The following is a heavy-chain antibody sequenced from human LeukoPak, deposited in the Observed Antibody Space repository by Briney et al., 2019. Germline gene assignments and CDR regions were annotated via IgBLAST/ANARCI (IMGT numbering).Heavy chain of an antibody. Sequence: PGGSLGLSCTVSGFTFYNTWMNWVRRAPGKGLEWVGRIKTRSDGGTTDYAAPIKGRFTISRDDSKNTLFLQMNSLKTEDTAVYYCATGGYDFSYWGQGTLVTVSS. CDR3: ATGGYDFSY. CDR2: IKTRSDGGTT. CDR1: GFTFYNTW. V-gene: IGHV3-15*07. J-gene: IGHJ4*02. D-gene: IGHD5-12*01.